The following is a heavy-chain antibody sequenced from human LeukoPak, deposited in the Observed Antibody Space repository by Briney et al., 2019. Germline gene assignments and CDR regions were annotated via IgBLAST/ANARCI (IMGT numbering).Heavy chain of an antibody. Sequence: GGSLRLSCAASGFTFSHYWMSWVRQAPGKGLEWVANIKQDGSEKYYVDSVKGRFTISRDNAKNSLSLQMNSLRAEDTAVYYCARDRSDSSGWYVADYWGQGTLVTVSS. J-gene: IGHJ4*02. CDR2: IKQDGSEK. CDR3: ARDRSDSSGWYVADY. D-gene: IGHD6-19*01. V-gene: IGHV3-7*01. CDR1: GFTFSHYW.